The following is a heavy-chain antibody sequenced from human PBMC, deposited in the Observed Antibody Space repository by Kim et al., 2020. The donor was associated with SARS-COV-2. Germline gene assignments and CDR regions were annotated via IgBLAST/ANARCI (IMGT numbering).Heavy chain of an antibody. J-gene: IGHJ5*02. Sequence: SETLSLTCTVSGGSISSSSYYWGWIRQPPGKGLEWIGSIYYSGSTYYNPSLKSRVTISVDTSKNQFSLKLSSVTAADTAVYYCARLYTYYYDSSGPNWFDPWGQGTLVTVSS. CDR1: GGSISSSSYY. CDR2: IYYSGST. D-gene: IGHD3-22*01. V-gene: IGHV4-39*01. CDR3: ARLYTYYYDSSGPNWFDP.